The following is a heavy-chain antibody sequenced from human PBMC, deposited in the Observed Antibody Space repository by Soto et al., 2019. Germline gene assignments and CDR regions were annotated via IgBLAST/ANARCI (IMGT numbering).Heavy chain of an antibody. Sequence: GGSLRLSCAASGFTFSSYWMHWVRQTPGRRLEWLARIKQDGSDKYYVDSVKGRFIISRDNAKKSLYLQMNSLRAEDTAVYYCGRGTTNGASYFDYWGQGTFVSVSS. CDR3: GRGTTNGASYFDY. V-gene: IGHV3-7*03. D-gene: IGHD7-27*01. CDR1: GFTFSSYW. J-gene: IGHJ4*02. CDR2: IKQDGSDK.